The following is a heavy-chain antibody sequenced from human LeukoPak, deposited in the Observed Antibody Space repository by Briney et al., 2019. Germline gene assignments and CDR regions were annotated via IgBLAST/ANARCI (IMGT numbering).Heavy chain of an antibody. CDR3: AREGLDI. CDR1: GYTFTSYA. V-gene: IGHV1-8*01. CDR2: MNPNSGNI. Sequence: GASVKVSCQTSGYTFTSYAISWVRQAPGQGLEWVGYMNPNSGNIDYAQKFQGRVTITRNTSISTVYMELSSLRSEDTAVYYCAREGLDIWGQGTMVTVSS. J-gene: IGHJ3*02.